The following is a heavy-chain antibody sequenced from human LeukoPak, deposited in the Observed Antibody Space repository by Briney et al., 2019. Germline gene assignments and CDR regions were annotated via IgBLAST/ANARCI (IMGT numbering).Heavy chain of an antibody. Sequence: GGSLRLSCAASGFTFSSYSMNWVRQAPGKGLEWDSSISSSSSYIYYADSVKGRFTISRDNAKNSLYLQMNSLRAEDTAVYYCARGRILWFGELMYWGQGTLVTVSS. CDR3: ARGRILWFGELMY. CDR1: GFTFSSYS. D-gene: IGHD3-10*01. J-gene: IGHJ4*02. CDR2: ISSSSSYI. V-gene: IGHV3-21*01.